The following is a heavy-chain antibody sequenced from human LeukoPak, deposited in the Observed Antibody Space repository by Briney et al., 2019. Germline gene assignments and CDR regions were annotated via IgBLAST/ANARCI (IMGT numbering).Heavy chain of an antibody. CDR2: MCERGGST. CDR3: AKRGIVIRGILVIGYHQEAYHYDY. CDR1: GISLTNYA. V-gene: IGHV3-23*01. D-gene: IGHD3-10*01. Sequence: GGSLRLSCVVSGISLTNYAMTWVREAPGKGVEGVSYMCERGGSTSCADSVRGRFTISRDTSLNTLYLQMTTLRAEATAVYFCAKRGIVIRGILVIGYHQEAYHYDYWGQGVLVTVSS. J-gene: IGHJ4*02.